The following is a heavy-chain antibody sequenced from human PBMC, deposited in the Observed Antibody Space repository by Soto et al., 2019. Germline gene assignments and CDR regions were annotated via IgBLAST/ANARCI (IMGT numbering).Heavy chain of an antibody. CDR3: ARHYDILTGSLYYYGMDV. J-gene: IGHJ6*02. Sequence: LGESLKISCKGSGYSFTSYWIGWVRQMPGKGLEWMGIIYPGDSDTRYSPSFQGQVTISADKSISTAYLQWSSLKASDTAMYYCARHYDILTGSLYYYGMDVCGQRTTVTVSS. V-gene: IGHV5-51*01. CDR2: IYPGDSDT. D-gene: IGHD3-9*01. CDR1: GYSFTSYW.